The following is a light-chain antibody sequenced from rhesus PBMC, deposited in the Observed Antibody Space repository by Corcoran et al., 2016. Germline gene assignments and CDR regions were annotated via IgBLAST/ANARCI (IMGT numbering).Light chain of an antibody. J-gene: IGKJ3*01. CDR3: MQVLEFPLT. V-gene: IGKV2-104*02. Sequence: IVMTQTPLFLPVTPGEPASISCRSSQSLLDSNDGNTYLDWYLQKPGQSPQLLIYEVSNRASGVPERFRGSGAETDFTLKISRVEAEDVGVYYCMQVLEFPLTFGPGTKLDI. CDR1: QSLLDSNDGNTY. CDR2: EVS.